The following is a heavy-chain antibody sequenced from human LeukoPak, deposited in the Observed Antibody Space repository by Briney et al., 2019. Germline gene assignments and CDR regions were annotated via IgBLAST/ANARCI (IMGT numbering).Heavy chain of an antibody. CDR3: AREGADHDAFDI. D-gene: IGHD1-26*01. J-gene: IGHJ3*02. CDR1: GSTFSDYG. Sequence: PGGSLRLSCAASGSTFSDYGMHWVRQAPGKGLEWVAVISYDGSNKYYADSVKGRFTISRDNSKNTLYLQMSSLRAEDTAVYYCAREGADHDAFDIWGQGTMVTVSS. CDR2: ISYDGSNK. V-gene: IGHV3-30*03.